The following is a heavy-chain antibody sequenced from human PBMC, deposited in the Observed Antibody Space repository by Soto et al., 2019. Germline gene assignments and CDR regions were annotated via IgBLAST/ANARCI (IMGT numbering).Heavy chain of an antibody. V-gene: IGHV1-18*01. J-gene: IGHJ4*02. CDR3: VRDLDASGSYYTDY. D-gene: IGHD3-10*01. CDR1: GYTFITIG. CDR2: ISPHKVNT. Sequence: QVQLVQSGAEVKKPGASVKVSCKASGYTFITIGISWVRQAPGQGLEWMVWISPHKVNTNYAQNFQGRVTLTTDTSTSTAYMELRSLRSDDTAVYYCVRDLDASGSYYTDYWGQGTLVTVSS.